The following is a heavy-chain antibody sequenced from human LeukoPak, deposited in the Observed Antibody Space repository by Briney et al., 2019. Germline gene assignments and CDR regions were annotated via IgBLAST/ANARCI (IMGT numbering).Heavy chain of an antibody. CDR2: ISFKGGNT. D-gene: IGHD3-16*01. CDR1: GFIFSSYA. J-gene: IGHJ6*02. V-gene: IGHV3-64D*06. CDR3: VKLGATSSFVKLGAASAFEYYYGVDF. Sequence: GGCLRLSWAASGFIFSSYAMQWVRQAPGRGLGYVSGISFKGGNTYCADSVKGRFTYSRDSSENRLWLEMTSLRPEDTAVYYCVKLGATSSFVKLGAASAFEYYYGVDFWGQGTTVTVSS.